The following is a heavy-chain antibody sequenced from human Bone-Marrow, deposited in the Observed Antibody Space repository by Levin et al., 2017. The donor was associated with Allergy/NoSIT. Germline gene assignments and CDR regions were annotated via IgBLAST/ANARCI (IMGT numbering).Heavy chain of an antibody. CDR1: GYTFTSYD. J-gene: IGHJ5*02. CDR2: MNPNSGNT. Sequence: GESLKISCKASGYTFTSYDINWVRQATGQGLEWMGWMNPNSGNTGYAQKFQGRVTMTRNTSISTAYMELSSLRSEDTAVYYCARVPNRITMISGSLTEHNWFDPWGQGTLVTVSS. V-gene: IGHV1-8*01. D-gene: IGHD3-22*01. CDR3: ARVPNRITMISGSLTEHNWFDP.